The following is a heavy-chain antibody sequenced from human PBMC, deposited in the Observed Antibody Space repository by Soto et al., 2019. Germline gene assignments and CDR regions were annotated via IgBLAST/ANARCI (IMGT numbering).Heavy chain of an antibody. V-gene: IGHV4-34*01. CDR2: INHSGST. CDR1: GGSFSGYY. J-gene: IGHJ4*02. CDR3: ARGRSNYYDSSGSFY. D-gene: IGHD3-22*01. Sequence: SETLSLTCAVYGGSFSGYYWSWIRQPPGKGLEWIGEINHSGSTNYNPSLKSRVTISVDTSKNQFSLKLSSVTAADTAVYYCARGRSNYYDSSGSFYWGQGTLVTVSS.